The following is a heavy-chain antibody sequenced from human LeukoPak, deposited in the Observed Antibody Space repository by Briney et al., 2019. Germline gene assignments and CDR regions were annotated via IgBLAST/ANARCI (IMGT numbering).Heavy chain of an antibody. D-gene: IGHD1-7*01. CDR2: ISSSGSTI. CDR3: ARSDNWNSIPFDY. Sequence: GGSLRLSCAASGFTFSSYEMNWVRQAPGKGLEWVSYISSSGSTIYYADSVKGRFTISRDNAKNSLYLQMNSLRDEDTAVYYCARSDNWNSIPFDYWGQGTLVTVSS. CDR1: GFTFSSYE. V-gene: IGHV3-48*03. J-gene: IGHJ4*02.